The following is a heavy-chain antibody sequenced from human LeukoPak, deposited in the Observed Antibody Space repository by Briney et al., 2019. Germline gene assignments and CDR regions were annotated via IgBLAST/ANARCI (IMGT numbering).Heavy chain of an antibody. V-gene: IGHV3-23*01. CDR2: ISGSGGST. CDR3: ASSGYSYAKPCDY. J-gene: IGHJ4*02. CDR1: GFTFSSYA. Sequence: SGGSLRLSCAASGFTFSSYAMSWVRQAPGKGLEWVSAISGSGGSTYYADSVKGRFTISRDNSKNSLYLQMNSLRAEDTAVYYCASSGYSYAKPCDYWGQGTLVTVSS. D-gene: IGHD5-18*01.